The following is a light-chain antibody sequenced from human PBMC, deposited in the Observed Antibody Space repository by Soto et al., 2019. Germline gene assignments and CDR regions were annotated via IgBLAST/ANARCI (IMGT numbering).Light chain of an antibody. Sequence: EIVLTQSPATLSLSPGERATLSCRASQSVSSYLAWYQQKPGQAPRLLIYDVSIRATGVPARFSATGSETDFTLTISGLQSEDSAVYFCQQRSNWPVTFGQGTRLEIK. CDR1: QSVSSY. V-gene: IGKV3-11*01. CDR3: QQRSNWPVT. CDR2: DVS. J-gene: IGKJ5*01.